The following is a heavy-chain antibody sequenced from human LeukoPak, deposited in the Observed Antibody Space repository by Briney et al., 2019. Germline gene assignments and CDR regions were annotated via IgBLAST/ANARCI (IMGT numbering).Heavy chain of an antibody. CDR1: GGTISTYY. J-gene: IGHJ6*03. D-gene: IGHD2-2*01. CDR2: IYTSGST. Sequence: SETLSLTCTVSGGTISTYYWSWIRQPAGKGLEWIGRIYTSGSTNYNPSLKSRVTVSVDTSKSLFFLKLSSVTAADTAVYYCPRLRGYCSSTSCYYYYYYYMDVWGKGTTVTISS. CDR3: PRLRGYCSSTSCYYYYYYYMDV. V-gene: IGHV4-4*07.